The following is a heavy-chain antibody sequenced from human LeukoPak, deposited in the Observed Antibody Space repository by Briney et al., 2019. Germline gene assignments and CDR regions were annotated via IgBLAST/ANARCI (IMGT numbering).Heavy chain of an antibody. J-gene: IGHJ6*03. CDR1: GFTFTSSA. CDR3: AADLRRGGYVWSYYYMDV. V-gene: IGHV1-58*02. D-gene: IGHD5-24*01. Sequence: SVKVSCKASGFTFTSSAMQWVRQARGQRLEWIGWIVVGSGNTNYAQKFQERVTITRDMSTSTAYMELSSLRSEDTAVYYCAADLRRGGYVWSYYYMDVWGKGTTVTVSS. CDR2: IVVGSGNT.